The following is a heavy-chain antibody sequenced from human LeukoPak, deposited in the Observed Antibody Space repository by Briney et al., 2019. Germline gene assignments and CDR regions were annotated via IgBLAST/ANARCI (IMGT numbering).Heavy chain of an antibody. Sequence: ASVKVSCKASGYTFTNYGINWVRQAPGQGLEWMGWISIDNGKTKYAQKLQGRVTMTTDTSTKTAYMELRSPTSDDTAVYYCARGSDGYNLAAFDYWGQGTLVTVSS. J-gene: IGHJ4*02. CDR3: ARGSDGYNLAAFDY. V-gene: IGHV1-18*01. CDR1: GYTFTNYG. CDR2: ISIDNGKT. D-gene: IGHD5-24*01.